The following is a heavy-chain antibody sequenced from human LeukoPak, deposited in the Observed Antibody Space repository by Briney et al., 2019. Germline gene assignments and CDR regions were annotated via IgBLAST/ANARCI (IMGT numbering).Heavy chain of an antibody. V-gene: IGHV4-59*01. J-gene: IGHJ5*02. D-gene: IGHD3-22*01. CDR1: GGSISSYY. CDR3: AREKVDDSSGYPKYNRFDP. CDR2: IYYSGST. Sequence: PSETLSLTCTVSGGSISSYYWSWIRQPPGKGLEWIGYIYYSGSTNYNPSLKSRVTISVDTSKNQFSLKLSSVTAADTAVYYCAREKVDDSSGYPKYNRFDPWGQGTLVTVSS.